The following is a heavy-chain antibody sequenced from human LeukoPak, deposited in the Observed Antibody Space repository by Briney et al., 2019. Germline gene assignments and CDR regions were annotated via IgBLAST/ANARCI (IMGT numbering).Heavy chain of an antibody. Sequence: GGSLRLSCAASGFTFSSYAMSWVRQAPGKGLEWVSVIYSGGSTYYADSVKGRFTISRHNSKNTLYLQMNSLRAEDTAVYYCARVRYSSSLDYWGQGTLVTVSS. CDR3: ARVRYSSSLDY. V-gene: IGHV3-53*04. D-gene: IGHD6-6*01. J-gene: IGHJ4*02. CDR2: IYSGGST. CDR1: GFTFSSYA.